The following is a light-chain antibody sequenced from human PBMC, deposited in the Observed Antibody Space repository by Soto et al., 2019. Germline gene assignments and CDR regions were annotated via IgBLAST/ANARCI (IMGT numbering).Light chain of an antibody. CDR3: SSYTSSSTYVV. CDR1: SSDVGGYNY. V-gene: IGLV2-14*01. J-gene: IGLJ2*01. CDR2: DVS. Sequence: QSALTQPASVSVSPGQSITISCTGTSSDVGGYNYVSWYQQHPGKAPKLMIYDVSNRPSGVSNSFSGSKSGNTAALTISGLQADDEGDYYCSSYTSSSTYVVFGGGTKLTVL.